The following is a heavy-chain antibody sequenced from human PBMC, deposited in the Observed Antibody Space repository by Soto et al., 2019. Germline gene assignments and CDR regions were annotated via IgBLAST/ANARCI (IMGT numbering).Heavy chain of an antibody. CDR3: ARISGSYPYHLDY. CDR1: GGFISRGSYY. V-gene: IGHV4-39*01. J-gene: IGHJ4*02. D-gene: IGHD1-26*01. Sequence: SETLCRTWTVSGGFISRGSYYWGWIRQPPGKGLEWVAYIYYSGNTYYNASLESRVNRSGDTPKHQFGRKLSSVTAADTAVYSCARISGSYPYHLDYWGQGTLVPLSS. CDR2: IYYSGNT.